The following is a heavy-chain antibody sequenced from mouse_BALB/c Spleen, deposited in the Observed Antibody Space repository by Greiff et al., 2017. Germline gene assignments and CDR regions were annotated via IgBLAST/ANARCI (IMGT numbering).Heavy chain of an antibody. CDR3: ARDCMDY. CDR2: ISSGSSTI. J-gene: IGHJ4*01. V-gene: IGHV5-17*02. Sequence: EVKLVESGGGLVQPGGSRKLSCAASGFTFSSFGMHWVRQAPEKGLEWVAYISSGSSTIYYADTVKGRFTISRDNPKNTLFLQMTSLRSEDTAMYYCARDCMDYWGQGTSVTVSS. CDR1: GFTFSSFG.